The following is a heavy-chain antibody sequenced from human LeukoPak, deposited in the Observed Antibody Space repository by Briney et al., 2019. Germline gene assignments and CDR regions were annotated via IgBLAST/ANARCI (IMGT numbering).Heavy chain of an antibody. CDR1: GFTFSSYG. J-gene: IGHJ4*02. CDR2: IRYDGSNK. V-gene: IGHV3-30*02. CDR3: AKDFYGDYSGSCFDY. D-gene: IGHD4-17*01. Sequence: PGGSLRLSCAASGFTFSSYGMHWVRQAPGKGLEWVAFIRYDGSNKYYADSVKGRFTISRDNSKNTLYLQMNSLRAEDTPVYYCAKDFYGDYSGSCFDYWGQGTLVTVSS.